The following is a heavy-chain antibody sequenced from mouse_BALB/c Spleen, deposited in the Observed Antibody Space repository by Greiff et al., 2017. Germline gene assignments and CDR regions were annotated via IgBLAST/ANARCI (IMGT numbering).Heavy chain of an antibody. D-gene: IGHD6-1*01. CDR3: ARDNSRYAMDY. CDR2: ISSGGST. J-gene: IGHJ4*01. V-gene: IGHV5-6-4*01. CDR1: GFTFSSYT. Sequence: EVQLVESGGGLVKPGGSLKLSCAASGFTFSSYTMSWVRQTPEKRLEWVATISSGGSTYYPDSVKGRFTISRDNAKNTLYLKMSSLKSEDTAMYYCARDNSRYAMDYWGQGTSVTVSS.